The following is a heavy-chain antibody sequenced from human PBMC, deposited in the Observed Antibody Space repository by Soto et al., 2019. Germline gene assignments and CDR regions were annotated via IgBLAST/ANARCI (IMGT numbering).Heavy chain of an antibody. Sequence: LGESLKISCKASGFSFKSYWIAWVRQMPGKGLEWMGVIFPEDSDTRYSPSFQGQVTISADKSISTAYLQWSSLKASDNAVYYCARRGKEYGRSFWFDPWGQGTQVTVSS. CDR3: ARRGKEYGRSFWFDP. J-gene: IGHJ5*02. D-gene: IGHD3-10*01. CDR2: IFPEDSDT. V-gene: IGHV5-51*01. CDR1: GFSFKSYW.